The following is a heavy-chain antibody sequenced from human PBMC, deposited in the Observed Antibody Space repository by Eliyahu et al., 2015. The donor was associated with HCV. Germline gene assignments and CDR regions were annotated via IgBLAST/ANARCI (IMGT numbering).Heavy chain of an antibody. J-gene: IGHJ5*02. CDR3: ASGGGGIAVAGTGGWFDP. D-gene: IGHD6-19*01. V-gene: IGHV4-59*12. CDR1: GASISSYY. Sequence: QVQLQESGPGLVKPSETLSLACTVSGASISSYYWSWIRQPPGKGLEWIAYIYYTGSTHYNPPLKSRVTVSLDTSKNQLSLKLSSVTAADTAIYYCASGGGGIAVAGTGGWFDPWGQGTLVTVSS. CDR2: IYYTGST.